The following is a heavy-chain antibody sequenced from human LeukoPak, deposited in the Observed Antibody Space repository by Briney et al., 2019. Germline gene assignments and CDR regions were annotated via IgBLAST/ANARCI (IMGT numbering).Heavy chain of an antibody. CDR3: AGETMVRGVITDDY. Sequence: PSETLSLTCTVSGGSISSYYWSWIRQPPGKGLEWIGYIYYSGSTNYNPSLKSRVTISVDTSKNQFSLKLSSVTAADTAVYYCAGETMVRGVITDDYWGQGTLVAVSS. J-gene: IGHJ4*02. CDR1: GGSISSYY. D-gene: IGHD3-10*01. V-gene: IGHV4-59*01. CDR2: IYYSGST.